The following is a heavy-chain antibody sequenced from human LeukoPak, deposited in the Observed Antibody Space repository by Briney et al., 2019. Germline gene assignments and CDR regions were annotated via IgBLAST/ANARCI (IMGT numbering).Heavy chain of an antibody. Sequence: GGSLRLSCAASGVTFSSYARSWVRQAPGKGLEWVSAISGSGGSTYYADPVKGRVTISRDNSKNALYLQMTSLRAEDTAVYYCANADPALSLLRGPFDYWGQGTLVTVSS. J-gene: IGHJ4*02. CDR3: ANADPALSLLRGPFDY. CDR1: GVTFSSYA. V-gene: IGHV3-23*01. CDR2: ISGSGGST. D-gene: IGHD3-16*02.